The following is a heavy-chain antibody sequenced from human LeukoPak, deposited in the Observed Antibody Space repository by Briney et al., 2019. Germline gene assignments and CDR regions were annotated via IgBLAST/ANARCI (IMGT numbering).Heavy chain of an antibody. V-gene: IGHV3-48*01. CDR1: GFTFSSYS. CDR3: ARNGFLECSDY. D-gene: IGHD3-3*01. J-gene: IGHJ4*02. Sequence: GGSLRLSCAASGFTFSSYSMNWVRQAPGKGLEWVSYISSSSSTIYYADSVKGRFTISRDNAKNSLYLQMNSLRAEDTAVYYCARNGFLECSDYWGQGTLVTVSS. CDR2: ISSSSSTI.